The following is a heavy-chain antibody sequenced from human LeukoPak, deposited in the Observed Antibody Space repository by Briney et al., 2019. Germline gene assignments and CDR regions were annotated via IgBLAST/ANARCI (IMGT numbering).Heavy chain of an antibody. J-gene: IGHJ4*02. V-gene: IGHV3-33*01. Sequence: GRSLRLSCAASGFTFSSYGMHWVRQAPGKGLEWVAVIWYDGSNKYYADSVEGRFTISRDNSKNTLYLQMNSLRAEDTAVYYCARDRAATPDYWGQGTLVTVSS. CDR1: GFTFSSYG. D-gene: IGHD2-15*01. CDR3: ARDRAATPDY. CDR2: IWYDGSNK.